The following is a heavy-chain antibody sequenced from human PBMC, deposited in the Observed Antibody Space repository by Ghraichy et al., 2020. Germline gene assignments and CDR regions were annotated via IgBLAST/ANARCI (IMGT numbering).Heavy chain of an antibody. CDR2: INSDGSST. V-gene: IGHV3-74*01. CDR3: AADPSYDILTQGFQH. CDR1: GFTFSSYW. J-gene: IGHJ1*01. D-gene: IGHD3-9*01. Sequence: GGSLRLSCAASGFTFSSYWMHWVRQAPGKGLVWVSRINSDGSSTSYADSVKGRFTISRDNAKNTLYLQMNSLRAEDTAVYYCAADPSYDILTQGFQHWGQGTLVTVSS.